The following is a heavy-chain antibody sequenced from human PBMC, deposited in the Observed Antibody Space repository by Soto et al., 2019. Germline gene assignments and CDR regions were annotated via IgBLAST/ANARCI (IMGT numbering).Heavy chain of an antibody. J-gene: IGHJ6*02. V-gene: IGHV4-4*02. D-gene: IGHD4-17*01. CDR1: GGSISSSNW. CDR2: IYHSGST. Sequence: QVQLQESGPGLVKPSGTLSLTCAVSGGSISSSNWWRWVRQPPGKGLEWIGEIYHSGSTNYNPSLKSRVNISVDKSKNQFALKLSSVTAAATAVYYCAGATVTTSYYGMDFWGQGTTVTVSS. CDR3: AGATVTTSYYGMDF.